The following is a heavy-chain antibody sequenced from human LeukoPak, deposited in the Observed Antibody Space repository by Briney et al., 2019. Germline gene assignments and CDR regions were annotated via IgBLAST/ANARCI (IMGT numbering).Heavy chain of an antibody. CDR3: ARHVGYSSSWYPDYYYYYYMDV. Sequence: PSETLSLTCTVSGGSISSSSYYWGWIRQPPGKGLEWIGSIYYSGSTYYNPSLKSRVTTSVDTSKNQFSLKLSSVSAADTAVYYCARHVGYSSSWYPDYYYYYYMDVWGKGTTVTVSS. CDR2: IYYSGST. J-gene: IGHJ6*03. V-gene: IGHV4-39*01. D-gene: IGHD6-13*01. CDR1: GGSISSSSYY.